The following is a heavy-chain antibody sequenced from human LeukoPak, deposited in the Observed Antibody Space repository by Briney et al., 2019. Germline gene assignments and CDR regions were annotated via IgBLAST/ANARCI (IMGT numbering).Heavy chain of an antibody. V-gene: IGHV4-34*01. D-gene: IGHD2-15*01. CDR1: GGSFSGYY. J-gene: IGHJ4*02. CDR3: ASWGPVPRYCSGGSCYDSPFLY. CDR2: INHSGST. Sequence: PSETLSLTCAVYGGSFSGYYWSWIRQPPGKGLEWIGEINHSGSTNYNPSLKSRVTISVDTSNTQLSLTLSSVTAADTAVYYCASWGPVPRYCSGGSCYDSPFLYWGQGTLVTVSS.